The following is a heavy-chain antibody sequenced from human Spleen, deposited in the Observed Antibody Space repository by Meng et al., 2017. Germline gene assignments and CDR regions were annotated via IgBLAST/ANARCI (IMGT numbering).Heavy chain of an antibody. Sequence: GGPLRLSCAASGFTFGDYSMTWVRQAPGKGLEWVGFIRNKAYGGAPEYAASVKGRFTISRDDSKSIAYLQMNSLKAEDTAIYFCTRGSYYGRLATWGQGTLVTVSS. J-gene: IGHJ4*02. V-gene: IGHV3-49*04. CDR2: IRNKAYGGAP. D-gene: IGHD1-26*01. CDR3: TRGSYYGRLAT. CDR1: GFTFGDYS.